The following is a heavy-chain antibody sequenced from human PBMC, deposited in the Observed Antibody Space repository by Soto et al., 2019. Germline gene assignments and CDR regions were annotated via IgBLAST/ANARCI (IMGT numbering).Heavy chain of an antibody. CDR1: GFTFSSYS. D-gene: IGHD2-21*01. CDR2: ISSRNNDM. V-gene: IGHV3-21*01. Sequence: EVQLVESGGGLVKAGGSLRLSCAASGFTFSSYSMNWVRQAPGKGLEWVSTISSRNNDMYYVDSVKGRFTISRDNARNSVYLQMNSLRAEDTAVYYCARDVNGGFCGAWGQGTLVTVSS. J-gene: IGHJ5*02. CDR3: ARDVNGGFCGA.